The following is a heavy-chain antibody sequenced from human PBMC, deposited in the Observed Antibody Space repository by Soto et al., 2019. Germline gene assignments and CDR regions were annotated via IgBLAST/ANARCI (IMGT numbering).Heavy chain of an antibody. Sequence: SVKVSCKASGGTFSSYTISWVRQAPGQGLEWMGRIIPILGIASYAQKFQGRVTMTRNNSISTAYMELSSLRSEDTAVYYCARAPTYYDFWSGYPFYYYYYYMDVWGKGTTVTVSS. J-gene: IGHJ6*03. CDR2: IIPILGIA. CDR3: ARAPTYYDFWSGYPFYYYYYYMDV. CDR1: GGTFSSYT. V-gene: IGHV1-69*02. D-gene: IGHD3-3*01.